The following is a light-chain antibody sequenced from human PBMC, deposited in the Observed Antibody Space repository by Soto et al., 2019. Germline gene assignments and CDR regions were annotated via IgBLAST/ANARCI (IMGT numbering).Light chain of an antibody. Sequence: EIVLTQSPGTLSLSPGERATLSCRASQSVSSTYLAWYQQKPGQAPRLLMYGASSRATGIPDRFSGSGSGTDFPLIISRLEPDDFAVYYCQQDGSSLYTFGQGNKLEIK. CDR1: QSVSSTY. CDR2: GAS. V-gene: IGKV3-20*01. J-gene: IGKJ2*01. CDR3: QQDGSSLYT.